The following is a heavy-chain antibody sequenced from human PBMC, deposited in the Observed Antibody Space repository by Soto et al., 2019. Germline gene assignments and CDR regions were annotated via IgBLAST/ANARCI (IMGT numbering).Heavy chain of an antibody. Sequence: GASVKVSCKASGYTFTSYGISWVRQAPGQGLEWMGWISAYNGNTNYTQKLQGRVTMTTDTSTSIAYMELRSLRSDDTAVYYCARQASSSDYYYYYGMDVWGQGTTVTVSS. CDR3: ARQASSSDYYYYYGMDV. J-gene: IGHJ6*02. V-gene: IGHV1-18*01. D-gene: IGHD6-6*01. CDR1: GYTFTSYG. CDR2: ISAYNGNT.